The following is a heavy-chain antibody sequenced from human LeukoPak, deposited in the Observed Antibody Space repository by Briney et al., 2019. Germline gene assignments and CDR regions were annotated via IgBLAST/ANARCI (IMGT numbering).Heavy chain of an antibody. J-gene: IGHJ4*02. Sequence: SETLSLTCTVSGGSISSSSYYWGWIRQTPGKGLEWIGSIYYSGSTYYNPSLKSRVTISVDTSKNQFSLKLSSVTAADTAVYYCARVVAGTIKYYFDYWGQGALVTVSS. CDR3: ARVVAGTIKYYFDY. CDR1: GGSISSSSYY. V-gene: IGHV4-39*01. CDR2: IYYSGST. D-gene: IGHD6-19*01.